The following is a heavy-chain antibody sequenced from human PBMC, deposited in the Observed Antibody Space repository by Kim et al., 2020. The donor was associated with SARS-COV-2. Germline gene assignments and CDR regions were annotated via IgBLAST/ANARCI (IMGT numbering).Heavy chain of an antibody. D-gene: IGHD1-26*01. V-gene: IGHV3-33*01. J-gene: IGHJ6*02. CDR3: ARDLSVGYYYGMDV. Sequence: AGSVKGRFTISGDISKNTLYLQMNSLGVEDTAVYYCARDLSVGYYYGMDVWGQGTTVTVSS.